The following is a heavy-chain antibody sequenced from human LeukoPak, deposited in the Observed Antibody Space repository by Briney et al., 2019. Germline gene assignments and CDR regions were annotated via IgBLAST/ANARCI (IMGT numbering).Heavy chain of an antibody. CDR3: ARDSRGFVEVIDY. Sequence: ASVKVSCKASGYTFITYGINWVRQAPGQGLEWMGRITPYNGNTNYAQKLQDRFTMTADTSTSTAYMELRSLRSDDTAVYYCARDSRGFVEVIDYWGQGTLVTVSS. D-gene: IGHD2-21*01. J-gene: IGHJ4*02. CDR1: GYTFITYG. V-gene: IGHV1-18*01. CDR2: ITPYNGNT.